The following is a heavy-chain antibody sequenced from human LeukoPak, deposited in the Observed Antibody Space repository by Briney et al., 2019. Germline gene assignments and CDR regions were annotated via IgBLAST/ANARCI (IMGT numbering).Heavy chain of an antibody. Sequence: ASVKVSCKASGFTFTIYSISWVRQAPGQGLEWMGWISGYNGNTNYAQKLQGRVTMTTDTSTSTAYMELRSLRSDGTAVYYCARVHMGAIDYWGQGTLVTVSS. J-gene: IGHJ4*02. V-gene: IGHV1-18*01. CDR2: ISGYNGNT. CDR3: ARVHMGAIDY. CDR1: GFTFTIYS. D-gene: IGHD1-26*01.